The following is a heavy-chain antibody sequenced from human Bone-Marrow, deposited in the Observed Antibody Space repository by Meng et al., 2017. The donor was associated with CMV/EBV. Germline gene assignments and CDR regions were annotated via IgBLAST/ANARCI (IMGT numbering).Heavy chain of an antibody. CDR3: ARGRRTSPSIDY. V-gene: IGHV4-34*01. CDR1: GGSFSGYY. J-gene: IGHJ4*02. Sequence: SETLSLTCAVYGGSFSGYYWSWIRQPPGKGLEWIGEINHSGSTNYNPSLKSRVTISVDTSKNQFSLKLSSVTAADTAVYYFARGRRTSPSIDYWGQGTLVTVSS. CDR2: INHSGST.